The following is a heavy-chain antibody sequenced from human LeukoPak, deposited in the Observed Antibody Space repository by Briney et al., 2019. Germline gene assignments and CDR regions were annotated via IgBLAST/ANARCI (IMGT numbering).Heavy chain of an antibody. J-gene: IGHJ4*02. CDR1: GFTFSSYW. Sequence: GGSLRLSCAASGFTFSSYWMSWVRQAPGKGLEWVANIKQDGSEKYYVDSVKGRFTISRDNSKNTLYLQMNSLRAEDTAVYYCAKEGGEYSGSWRSPAFDYWGQGTLVTVSS. CDR2: IKQDGSEK. D-gene: IGHD6-13*01. CDR3: AKEGGEYSGSWRSPAFDY. V-gene: IGHV3-7*01.